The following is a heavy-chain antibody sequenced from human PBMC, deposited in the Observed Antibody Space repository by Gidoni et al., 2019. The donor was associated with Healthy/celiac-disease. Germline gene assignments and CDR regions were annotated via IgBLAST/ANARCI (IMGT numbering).Heavy chain of an antibody. CDR1: GFTFSSYG. J-gene: IGHJ4*02. CDR2: ISYDGSNK. CDR3: AKDPGSYYFVDY. V-gene: IGHV3-30*18. D-gene: IGHD1-26*01. Sequence: SVAASGFTFSSYGMHWVRQAPGKGLEWVAVISYDGSNKYYADSVKARFTISRDNSKNTLYLQMNSLRAEDTAVYYCAKDPGSYYFVDYWGQGTLVTVSS.